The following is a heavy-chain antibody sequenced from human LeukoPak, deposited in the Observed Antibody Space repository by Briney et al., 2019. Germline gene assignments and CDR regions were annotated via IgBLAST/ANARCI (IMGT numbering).Heavy chain of an antibody. D-gene: IGHD1-14*01. CDR2: IYYSGST. CDR3: ARERRRYNWNHGGRRIDY. Sequence: SETLCLTCTVSGGSISSYYWSWIRQPPGKGLEWIGYIYYSGSTNYNPSLKSRVTISVDTSKNQFSLKLSSVTAADTAVYYCARERRRYNWNHGGRRIDYWGQGTLVAVSS. CDR1: GGSISSYY. J-gene: IGHJ4*02. V-gene: IGHV4-59*01.